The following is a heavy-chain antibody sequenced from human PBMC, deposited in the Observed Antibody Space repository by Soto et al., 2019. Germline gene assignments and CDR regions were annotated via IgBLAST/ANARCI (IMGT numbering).Heavy chain of an antibody. CDR2: INPIRGRA. Sequence: QVQLVQSGAEVKKPGSSVKVSCEASGGSVSSSTLSWVRQAPGQGLEWMGRINPIRGRANYAQKLQDRVTITANKSTSTAYMELSSLRSEDTAVYFCAGDSGYSNYGFDLWGQGTLMTVSS. D-gene: IGHD4-4*01. CDR3: AGDSGYSNYGFDL. J-gene: IGHJ4*02. CDR1: GGSVSSST. V-gene: IGHV1-69*08.